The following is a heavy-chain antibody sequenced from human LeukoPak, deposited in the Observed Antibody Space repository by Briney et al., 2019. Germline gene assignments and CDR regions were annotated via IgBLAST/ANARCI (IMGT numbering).Heavy chain of an antibody. CDR2: IFYTGSS. CDR3: ARAGAWQIDP. Sequence: SETLSLTCTVSGASISSYYWSWIRQPPGKGLEWIGHIFYTGSSNYNPSLKSRVTISLSRPNNQFSLRLTSVTVADTAVYYCARAGAWQIDPWGQGTLVTVSS. CDR1: GASISSYY. J-gene: IGHJ5*02. V-gene: IGHV4-59*01. D-gene: IGHD3-10*01.